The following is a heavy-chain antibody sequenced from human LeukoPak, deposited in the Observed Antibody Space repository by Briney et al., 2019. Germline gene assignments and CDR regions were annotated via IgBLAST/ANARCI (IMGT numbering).Heavy chain of an antibody. D-gene: IGHD3-10*01. J-gene: IGHJ4*02. Sequence: ASVKFSCKASGYTFTSYGISWVRQAPGQGLEWMGWSSAYNGNTNYAQKLQCRVTMTRDTSSSTAYMELSRLRSDDTAVYYCARDHSYSDSGSYSNVDYWGQGTLVTVSS. CDR1: GYTFTSYG. V-gene: IGHV1-18*01. CDR2: SSAYNGNT. CDR3: ARDHSYSDSGSYSNVDY.